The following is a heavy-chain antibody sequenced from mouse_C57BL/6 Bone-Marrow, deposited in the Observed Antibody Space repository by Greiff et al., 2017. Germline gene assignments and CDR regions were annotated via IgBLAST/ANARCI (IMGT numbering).Heavy chain of an antibody. CDR3: TTLESAWFAY. V-gene: IGHV14-4*01. Sequence: EVMLVESGAELVRPGASVKLSCTASGFNIKDDYMHWVKQRPEQGLEWIGWIDPENGDTEYASKFQGKATITADTSSNTAYLQLSSLTSEDTAVYYCTTLESAWFAYWGQGTLVTVSA. CDR2: IDPENGDT. CDR1: GFNIKDDY. J-gene: IGHJ3*01.